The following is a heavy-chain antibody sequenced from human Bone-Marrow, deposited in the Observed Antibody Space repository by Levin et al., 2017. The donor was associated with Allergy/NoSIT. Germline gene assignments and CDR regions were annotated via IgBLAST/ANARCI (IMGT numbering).Heavy chain of an antibody. Sequence: LSLTCEASGFTFRDSGMHWVRQAPGKGLEWVAAISFDGMHKNYVHSVKGRFTISRDNSNNTLTLQMSSLRVEDSAIYYCTRDAAMALYYFDNWGQGTLVTVSS. V-gene: IGHV3-30*03. CDR3: TRDAAMALYYFDN. J-gene: IGHJ4*02. CDR1: GFTFRDSG. D-gene: IGHD3-16*01. CDR2: ISFDGMHK.